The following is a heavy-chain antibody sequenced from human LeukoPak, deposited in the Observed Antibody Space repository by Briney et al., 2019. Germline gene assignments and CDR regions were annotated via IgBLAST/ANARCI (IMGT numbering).Heavy chain of an antibody. V-gene: IGHV3-48*03. CDR2: ISSSGSTI. CDR1: GFTFRSYE. J-gene: IGHJ4*02. CDR3: ARDRPVGATLDY. D-gene: IGHD1-26*01. Sequence: QPGGSLRLSCAASGFTFRSYEMNWVRQAPGKGLEWLSYISSSGSTIYYADSVKGRFTISRDNAKNSPYLQMNSLRAEDTAVYCCARDRPVGATLDYWGQGTLVTVSS.